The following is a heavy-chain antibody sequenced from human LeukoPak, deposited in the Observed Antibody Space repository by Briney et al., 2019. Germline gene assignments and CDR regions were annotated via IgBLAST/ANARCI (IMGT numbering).Heavy chain of an antibody. D-gene: IGHD3-22*01. CDR1: GYSISSGYY. Sequence: SETLSLTCAVSGYSISSGYYWGWIRQPPGKGLEWIGSTYHSGSTYYNPSLKSRVTISVDTSKNQFSLKLSSVTAADTAVCYCARDGGDYDSSGYYYSCFDYWGQGTLVTVSS. V-gene: IGHV4-38-2*02. CDR3: ARDGGDYDSSGYYYSCFDY. CDR2: TYHSGST. J-gene: IGHJ4*02.